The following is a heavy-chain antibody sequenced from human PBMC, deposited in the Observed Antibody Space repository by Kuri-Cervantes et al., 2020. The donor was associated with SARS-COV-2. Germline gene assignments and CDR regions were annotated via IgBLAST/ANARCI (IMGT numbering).Heavy chain of an antibody. CDR3: ARGEWEVVLD. V-gene: IGHV4-34*01. D-gene: IGHD1-26*01. CDR1: GGSFSGYY. J-gene: IGHJ4*02. CDR2: INHSGST. Sequence: SETLSLTCAVYGGSFSGYYWSWIRQSPGKGLEWIGEINHSGSTNYNPPLKSRVTISLETTKNQSSLNLSSVTAADTAVYYCARGEWEVVLDWGQGTLVTVSS.